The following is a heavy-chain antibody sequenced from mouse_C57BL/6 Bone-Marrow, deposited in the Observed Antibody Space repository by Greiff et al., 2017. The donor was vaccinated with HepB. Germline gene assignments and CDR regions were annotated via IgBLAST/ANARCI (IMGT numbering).Heavy chain of an antibody. CDR2: IYPGGGYT. V-gene: IGHV1-63*01. J-gene: IGHJ3*01. CDR1: GYTFTNYW. D-gene: IGHD1-1*01. CDR3: ARREYYGSSYASWCAY. Sequence: QVQLQQSGAELVRPGTSVKMSCKASGYTFTNYWIGWAKQRPGHGLEWIGDIYPGGGYTNYNEKFKGKATLTADKSSSTAYMQFSSLTSEDSAIYYCARREYYGSSYASWCAYWGQGTLVTVSA.